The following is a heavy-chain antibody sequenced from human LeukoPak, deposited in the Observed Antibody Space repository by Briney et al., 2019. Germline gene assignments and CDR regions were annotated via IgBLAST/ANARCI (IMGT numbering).Heavy chain of an antibody. Sequence: GGSLRLSCAASGFTFDDYAMHWVRQAPGKGLEWVSGISWNSGSIGYADSVKGRFTISRDNAKNSLYLQMNSLRAEDTALYYCAKLGGQELHNYYVAVCGKGTTVAVSS. CDR3: AKLGGQELHNYYVAV. CDR2: ISWNSGSI. J-gene: IGHJ6*03. V-gene: IGHV3-9*01. D-gene: IGHD3-16*01. CDR1: GFTFDDYA.